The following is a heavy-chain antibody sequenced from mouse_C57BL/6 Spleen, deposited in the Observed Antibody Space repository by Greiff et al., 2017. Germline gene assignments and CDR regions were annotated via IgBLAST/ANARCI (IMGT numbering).Heavy chain of an antibody. Sequence: DVHLVESGGGLVKPGGSLKLSCAASGFTFSDYGMHWVRQAPEKGLEWVAYISSGSSTIYYADKVKGRFTISRDNAKNTLFLQMTSLRSEDTAMYYCARERITTVVEGWYFDVWGTGTTVTVSS. J-gene: IGHJ1*03. CDR3: ARERITTVVEGWYFDV. CDR2: ISSGSSTI. D-gene: IGHD1-1*01. V-gene: IGHV5-17*01. CDR1: GFTFSDYG.